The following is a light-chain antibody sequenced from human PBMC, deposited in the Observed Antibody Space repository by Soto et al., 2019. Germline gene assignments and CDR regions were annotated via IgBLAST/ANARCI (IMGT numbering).Light chain of an antibody. Sequence: EIVLTHSPSTRTLSPGHRATLSCRASLTISDNYLAWYQQKDGQAPRPXIFGASSRATGIPDRFSASGSGTDFTLTIRRLQPEDFAVFSCQQYGGGPWTFGQGTKVDIK. V-gene: IGKV3-20*01. CDR2: GAS. CDR3: QQYGGGPWT. CDR1: LTISDNY. J-gene: IGKJ1*01.